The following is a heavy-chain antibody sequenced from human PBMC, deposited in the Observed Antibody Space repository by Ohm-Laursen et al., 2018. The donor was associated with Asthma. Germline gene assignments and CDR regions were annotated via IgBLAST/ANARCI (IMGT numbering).Heavy chain of an antibody. Sequence: SVKLSCTSSVGTFSNYVIGWGRQAPGQGLEWMGGINSVFRTTDYAQKFQGRVTITADESTATVYMELSSLRSDDTALYYCGRKQGACIVSTCYSLDFWGQGTLVTVSS. CDR1: VGTFSNYV. D-gene: IGHD2-15*01. J-gene: IGHJ4*02. CDR2: INSVFRTT. CDR3: GRKQGACIVSTCYSLDF. V-gene: IGHV1-69*13.